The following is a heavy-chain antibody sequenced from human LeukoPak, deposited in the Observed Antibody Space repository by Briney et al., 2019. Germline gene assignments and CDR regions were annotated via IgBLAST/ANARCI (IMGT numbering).Heavy chain of an antibody. Sequence: GGSLRLSCAASGFTFSSYDMHWVRQPTGKGLEWVSAIATAGDTFYSGSVKGRFTISRENVKNSLYLQMNSLRVGDTALYFCTRGCRDGFDIWGQGTLVTVSS. V-gene: IGHV3-13*01. CDR3: TRGCRDGFDI. CDR1: GFTFSSYD. CDR2: IATAGDT. J-gene: IGHJ3*02. D-gene: IGHD2-8*01.